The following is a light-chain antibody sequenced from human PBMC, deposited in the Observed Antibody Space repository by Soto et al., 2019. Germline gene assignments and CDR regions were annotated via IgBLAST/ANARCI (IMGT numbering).Light chain of an antibody. CDR2: DAS. V-gene: IGKV1-5*01. Sequence: DIQMTQSPSTLSASVGDRVTNTCRASQSINSWLAWYQQKTGKAPKLLIYDASSLENGVPSRFSGSGSGAEFTLTISSLQPDDFATYYCQQYNSWWTFGQGTKVDIK. J-gene: IGKJ1*01. CDR1: QSINSW. CDR3: QQYNSWWT.